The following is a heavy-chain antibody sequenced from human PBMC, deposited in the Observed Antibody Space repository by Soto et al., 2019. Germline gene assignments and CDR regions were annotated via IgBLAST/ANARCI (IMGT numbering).Heavy chain of an antibody. CDR3: AKGAFAGYYYYGMDV. J-gene: IGHJ6*02. CDR2: ISRSGDST. CDR1: GFTFGSYA. D-gene: IGHD3-16*01. Sequence: GGSLRLSCAASGFTFGSYAMTWVRQAPGKGLGWVSAISRSGDSTYYADSVKGRFTISRDNSKNTLYLQMNSLRAEDTAVYYCAKGAFAGYYYYGMDVWGQGTTVTVSS. V-gene: IGHV3-23*01.